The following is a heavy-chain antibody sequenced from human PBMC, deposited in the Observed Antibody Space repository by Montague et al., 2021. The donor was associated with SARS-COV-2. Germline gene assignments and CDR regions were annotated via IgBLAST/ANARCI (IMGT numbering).Heavy chain of an antibody. Sequence: ETLSLTCSVSSGSIISSGYYWGWIRQPPGKELEWIGNIYYSGTTYYXXXLQSRGTISVDTSKNHLSLRLSSVTAADTAVHFCARGMIRGVTTPFDYWGQGSPVTVSS. D-gene: IGHD3-10*01. CDR3: ARGMIRGVTTPFDY. CDR2: IYYSGTT. J-gene: IGHJ4*02. V-gene: IGHV4-39*02. CDR1: SGSIISSGYY.